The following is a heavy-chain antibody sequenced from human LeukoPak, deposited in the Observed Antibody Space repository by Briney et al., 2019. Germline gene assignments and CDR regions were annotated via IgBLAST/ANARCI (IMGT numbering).Heavy chain of an antibody. V-gene: IGHV1-2*06. CDR2: INAGSGDT. CDR1: GYTFSGYF. Sequence: ASVKVSCKTSGYTFSGYFVHWVRQAPGQGLEWMGRINAGSGDTEFAQKFQGGVTMTRDTFVSTAYMEVSGLTSDDTAIYYCARDLSSTPHWEIDHWGQGTLVTVSS. CDR3: ARDLSSTPHWEIDH. J-gene: IGHJ4*02. D-gene: IGHD7-27*01.